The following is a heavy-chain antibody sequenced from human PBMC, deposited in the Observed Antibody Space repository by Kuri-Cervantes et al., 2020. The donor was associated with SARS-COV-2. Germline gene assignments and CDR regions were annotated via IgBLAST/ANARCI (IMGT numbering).Heavy chain of an antibody. D-gene: IGHD1-26*01. J-gene: IGHJ4*02. CDR2: IYPGDSDT. CDR1: GYSFTSYW. V-gene: IGHV5-51*01. CDR3: ARQASIVGATTCFDY. Sequence: GGSLRLSCRGSGYSFTSYWIGWVRQTPGKGLEWMGNIYPGDSDTRYSPSFQGQVTISADKSISTAYLQWSSLKASDTAMYYCARQASIVGATTCFDYWRQGTLVTVS.